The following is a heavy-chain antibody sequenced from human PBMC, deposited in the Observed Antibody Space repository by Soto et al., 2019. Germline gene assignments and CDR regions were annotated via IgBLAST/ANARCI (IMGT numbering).Heavy chain of an antibody. V-gene: IGHV1-18*04. CDR3: ARLYGGYGMDV. D-gene: IGHD3-3*01. CDR2: ISAYNGYT. Sequence: ASVKVSCKASGYPFTNYGLNWVRQAPGQGLEWMGWISAYNGYTNYAQKLQGRVTMTTDTSTSTAYMELRSLRSDDTAVYYCARLYGGYGMDVGGQGTTVTVSS. J-gene: IGHJ6*02. CDR1: GYPFTNYG.